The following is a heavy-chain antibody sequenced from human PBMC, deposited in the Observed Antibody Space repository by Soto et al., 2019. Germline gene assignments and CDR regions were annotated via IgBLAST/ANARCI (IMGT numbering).Heavy chain of an antibody. V-gene: IGHV1-69*13. J-gene: IGHJ4*02. CDR1: GDTLSTYA. CDR3: ARVPPGSCSGGTCFYHYFDH. Sequence: SVKVSCKASGDTLSTYAINWVRQAPGQGLEWMGGIIPMFGTADYAQKFQGRVTITADESTGTAYMELSSLSSEDTALYYCARVPPGSCSGGTCFYHYFDHWGQGTLVTVS. D-gene: IGHD2-15*01. CDR2: IIPMFGTA.